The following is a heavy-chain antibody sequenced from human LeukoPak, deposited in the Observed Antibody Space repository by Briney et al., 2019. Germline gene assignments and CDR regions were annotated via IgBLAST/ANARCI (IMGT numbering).Heavy chain of an antibody. CDR3: AKDRYSYAFEYSDS. CDR1: GFTFSSSA. CDR2: ISNNGSYT. Sequence: GGSLRLSCAASGFTFSSSAMSWVRQAPGKGLEWVSAISNNGSYTYYADSVQGRFTISRDNSKNTLYLQMNSLRAEDTAVYYCAKDRYSYAFEYSDSWGQGTLVTVSS. V-gene: IGHV3-23*01. J-gene: IGHJ4*02. D-gene: IGHD5-18*01.